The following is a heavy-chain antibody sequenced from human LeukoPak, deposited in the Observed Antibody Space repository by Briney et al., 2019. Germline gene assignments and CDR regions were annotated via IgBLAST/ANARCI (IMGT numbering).Heavy chain of an antibody. CDR1: DYPIRCVYY. Sequence: SETLSLPCTVSDYPIRCVYYWGWIRQPPGKGLEWIGSIYHSGRTYFNPSLKSRVTISVDTSKNQFSLKLSAVTAADTAVYYCARVIPGGFDFWGQGTLVTVSS. CDR2: IYHSGRT. D-gene: IGHD3-16*01. J-gene: IGHJ4*02. V-gene: IGHV4-38-2*02. CDR3: ARVIPGGFDF.